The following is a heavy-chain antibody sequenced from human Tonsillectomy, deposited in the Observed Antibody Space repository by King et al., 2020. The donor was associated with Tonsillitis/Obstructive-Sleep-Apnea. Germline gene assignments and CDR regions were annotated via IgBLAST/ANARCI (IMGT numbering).Heavy chain of an antibody. D-gene: IGHD3-3*01. Sequence: VQLVESGGDVVQTGRSLRLSCAASGFTFSSYALHWVRQAPGKGLEWVAVISYNRSYNYYADSVKGRFTISRDNSKNTLYLQMNGLRADDTAVYYCARVSTSVKGLGRITFFTPVDYWGQGTLVTVSS. J-gene: IGHJ4*02. CDR3: ARVSTSVKGLGRITFFTPVDY. V-gene: IGHV3-30*04. CDR2: ISYNRSYN. CDR1: GFTFSSYA.